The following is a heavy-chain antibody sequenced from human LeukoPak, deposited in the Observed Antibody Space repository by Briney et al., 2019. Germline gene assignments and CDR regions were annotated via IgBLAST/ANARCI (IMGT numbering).Heavy chain of an antibody. CDR3: AATHYDSSGYTDY. D-gene: IGHD3-22*01. CDR1: GFTFTSSA. CDR2: IVVGSGNT. J-gene: IGHJ4*02. Sequence: GASVKVSCKASGFTFTSSAMQWVRQARGQRLEWIGWIVVGSGNTNYAQKFQERVTITRDMSTSTAYMELSSQRSEDTAVYYCAATHYDSSGYTDYWGQGTLVTVSS. V-gene: IGHV1-58*02.